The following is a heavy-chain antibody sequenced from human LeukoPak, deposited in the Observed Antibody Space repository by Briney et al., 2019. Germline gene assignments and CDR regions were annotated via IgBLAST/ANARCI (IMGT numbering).Heavy chain of an antibody. V-gene: IGHV3-21*01. CDR1: GFTFSSYS. CDR2: ISSSSSYI. D-gene: IGHD6-19*01. CDR3: ARDRAVAGTFDY. Sequence: PGGSLRLSCAASGFTFSSYSMNWVRQAPGKGLEWVSSISSSSSYIYYADSVKGRFTISRDNAKNSLCLQMNSLRAEDTAVYYCARDRAVAGTFDYWGQGTLVTVSS. J-gene: IGHJ4*02.